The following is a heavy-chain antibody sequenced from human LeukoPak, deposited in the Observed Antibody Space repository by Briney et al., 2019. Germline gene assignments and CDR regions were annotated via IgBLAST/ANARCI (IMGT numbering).Heavy chain of an antibody. Sequence: SETLSLTCTVSGGSISSYYWSWVRQPAGKGLEWIGRIYASGNTNYNPSLKGRVTMTVDTSKNQFSLKLSSVTAADTAVYYCARLRYCTNGVCPWGQGTLVTVSS. J-gene: IGHJ5*02. V-gene: IGHV4-4*07. CDR2: IYASGNT. CDR3: ARLRYCTNGVCP. CDR1: GGSISSYY. D-gene: IGHD2-8*01.